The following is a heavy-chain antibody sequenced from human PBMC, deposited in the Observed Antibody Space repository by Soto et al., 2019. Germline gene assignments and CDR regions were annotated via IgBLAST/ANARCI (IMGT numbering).Heavy chain of an antibody. J-gene: IGHJ6*02. Sequence: HPGGSLRLSCAASGFTFSSYGMHWVRQAPGKGLEWVAVIWSDGTNKNYADSVEGRFTISKDNSKNTLYLQMNSLRVEDTAVYYCARVFAGNYYYGMDVWGQGTTVTVSS. V-gene: IGHV3-33*08. CDR1: GFTFSSYG. CDR2: IWSDGTNK. CDR3: ARVFAGNYYYGMDV. D-gene: IGHD3-10*01.